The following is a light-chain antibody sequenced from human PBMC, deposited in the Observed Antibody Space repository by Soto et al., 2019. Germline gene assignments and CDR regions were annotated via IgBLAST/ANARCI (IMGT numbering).Light chain of an antibody. CDR1: SSNIGTYS. J-gene: IGLJ1*01. V-gene: IGLV1-44*01. CDR2: IDK. CDR3: GAWDDSLNCCV. Sequence: QSVLTQPAWASGSPGQRVTISCSGSSSNIGTYSVSWYQQFPGTTPRLLIYIDKQRPSGVPDPFSASMSGASASLAISGLQSEDEADFYCGAWDDSLNCCVFGTGTKVTVL.